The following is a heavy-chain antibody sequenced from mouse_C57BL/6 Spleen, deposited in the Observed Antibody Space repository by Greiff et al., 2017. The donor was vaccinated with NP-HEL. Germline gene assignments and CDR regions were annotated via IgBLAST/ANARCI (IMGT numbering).Heavy chain of an antibody. J-gene: IGHJ3*01. Sequence: VQLQQSGPGLVQPSQSLSITCTVSGFSLTSYGVHWVRQSPGKGLEWLGVIWSGGSTDYNAAFISRLSISKDNSKSQVFFKMNSLQADDTAIYYCARGSNRAWFAYWGQGTLVTVSA. CDR2: IWSGGST. V-gene: IGHV2-2*01. CDR1: GFSLTSYG. CDR3: ARGSNRAWFAY. D-gene: IGHD2-5*01.